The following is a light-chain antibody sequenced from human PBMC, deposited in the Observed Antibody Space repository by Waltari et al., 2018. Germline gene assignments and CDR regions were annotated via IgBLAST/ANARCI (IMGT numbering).Light chain of an antibody. CDR1: SSNVGSNT. Sequence: QSVLTQPPSASGTPGQRVTISCSGSSSNVGSNTVNWDQQLSGMAPKLLIYSNTQRPSGVPDRFSGSKSGTSASLAISGLQSEDEADYYCAAWDDSLNGVVFGGGTKLTVL. J-gene: IGLJ2*01. V-gene: IGLV1-44*01. CDR2: SNT. CDR3: AAWDDSLNGVV.